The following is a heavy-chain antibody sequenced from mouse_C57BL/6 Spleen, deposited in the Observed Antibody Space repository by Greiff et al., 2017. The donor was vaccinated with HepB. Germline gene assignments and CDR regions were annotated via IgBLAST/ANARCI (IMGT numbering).Heavy chain of an antibody. CDR3: ARRDYYGEGFAY. V-gene: IGHV1-80*01. D-gene: IGHD1-1*01. Sequence: VQLQQSGAELVKPGASVKISCKASGYAFSSYWMNWVKQRPGKGLEWIGQIYPGDGDTNYNGKYKGKATLTADKSSSTAYMQLSSLTSEDSAVYFCARRDYYGEGFAYWGQGTLVTVSA. CDR1: GYAFSSYW. J-gene: IGHJ3*01. CDR2: IYPGDGDT.